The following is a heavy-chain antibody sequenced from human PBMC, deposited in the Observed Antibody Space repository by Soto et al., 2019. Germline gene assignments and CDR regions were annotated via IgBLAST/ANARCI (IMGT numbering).Heavy chain of an antibody. J-gene: IGHJ4*02. CDR2: FIPTFGTA. D-gene: IGHD5-18*01. Sequence: QVQLEQSGAEMKKPGSSVKVSCKASRDTFSSSGFSWVRRAPGQGLEWMGGFIPTFGTANYAPNFQGRVSITADESTGMVYMDLSSLRSDDTAVYYCARSGYSYGPLFDWGQGTLVSVSS. CDR3: ARSGYSYGPLFD. CDR1: RDTFSSSG. V-gene: IGHV1-69*01.